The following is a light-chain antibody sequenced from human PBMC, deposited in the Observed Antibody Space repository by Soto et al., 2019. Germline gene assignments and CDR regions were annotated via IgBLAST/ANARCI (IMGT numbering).Light chain of an antibody. CDR3: AAWDDSLWAEV. Sequence: QPVLTQPPSASGTPGQRVTISCSGSSSNIGSNYVYWYQQLPGTAPKLLIYRNNQRPSGVPDRFSGSKSGTSASLAISGLRSEDEADYYCAAWDDSLWAEVFGGGTKRTVL. CDR1: SSNIGSNY. J-gene: IGLJ3*02. CDR2: RNN. V-gene: IGLV1-47*01.